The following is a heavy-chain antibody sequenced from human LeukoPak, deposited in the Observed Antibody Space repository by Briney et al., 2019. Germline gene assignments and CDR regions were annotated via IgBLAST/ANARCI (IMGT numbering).Heavy chain of an antibody. V-gene: IGHV4-38-2*01. CDR2: ISPSGST. J-gene: IGHJ4*02. D-gene: IGHD6-13*01. Sequence: PSETLSLTCAVSGYSLSSGYSWGWIRQPPGKGLEWIGSISPSGSTFYNPSLKSRVTISVDTSKNQFSLKLRSVTAADTAVYYCGLSPLGAAGTWSGLFDYWGQGTLVTVSS. CDR1: GYSLSSGYS. CDR3: GLSPLGAAGTWSGLFDY.